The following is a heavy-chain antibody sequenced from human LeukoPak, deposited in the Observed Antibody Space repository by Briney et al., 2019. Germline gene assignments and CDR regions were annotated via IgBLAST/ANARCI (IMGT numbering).Heavy chain of an antibody. Sequence: GASVTVSCKSSGYTFTDYYMHWVRQAPGQGLEWMGWIDLNSGDTSTAEKFQGRVTMTRDTSTRTVYMQLTTLTSDDTAVYYCARGGPIVVVPSVRAGNDYWGQGTLVTVSS. J-gene: IGHJ4*02. CDR3: ARGGPIVVVPSVRAGNDY. CDR2: IDLNSGDT. CDR1: GYTFTDYY. V-gene: IGHV1-2*02. D-gene: IGHD2-2*01.